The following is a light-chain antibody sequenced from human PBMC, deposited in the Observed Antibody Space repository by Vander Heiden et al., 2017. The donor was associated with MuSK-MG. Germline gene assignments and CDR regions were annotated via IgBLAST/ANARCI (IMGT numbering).Light chain of an antibody. CDR2: GAS. CDR3: QQYNNWPPLT. V-gene: IGKV3-15*01. Sequence: EIVMTQSPAILSVSPGESATLSCRASRSVSSDLAWYQQKPGQAPRLLISGASIRATGVPDRFRGSGSGTEFILTISSLQSEDFAVYYCQQYNNWPPLTFGQGTRLEIK. J-gene: IGKJ5*01. CDR1: RSVSSD.